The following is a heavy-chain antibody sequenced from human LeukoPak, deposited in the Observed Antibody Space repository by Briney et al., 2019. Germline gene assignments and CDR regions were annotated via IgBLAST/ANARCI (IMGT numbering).Heavy chain of an antibody. D-gene: IGHD6-19*01. V-gene: IGHV3-21*01. CDR3: ARDGSGSKFDY. J-gene: IGHJ4*02. CDR2: ISSSSSYI. Sequence: GGSLRLSCAASGFSFSIYSMNWVRQAPGKGLEWVSSISSSSSYIYYADSVKGRFTISRDNAKNSLYLQMNSLRAEDTAVYYCARDGSGSKFDYWGQGTLVTVSS. CDR1: GFSFSIYS.